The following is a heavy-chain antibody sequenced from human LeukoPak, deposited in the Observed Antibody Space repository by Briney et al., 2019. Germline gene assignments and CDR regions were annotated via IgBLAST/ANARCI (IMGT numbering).Heavy chain of an antibody. J-gene: IGHJ6*02. CDR3: ASTGRPVGLYYYGMDV. CDR2: ISSSSRYI. V-gene: IGHV3-21*01. CDR1: GFTFSSYS. D-gene: IGHD4-23*01. Sequence: PGGSLRLSCAASGFTFSSYSMNWVRPAPGKGLEWVSSISSSSRYIYYADSVKGRFTISRDNAKNSLYLQMNSLRAEDTAVYYCASTGRPVGLYYYGMDVWGQGTTVTVSS.